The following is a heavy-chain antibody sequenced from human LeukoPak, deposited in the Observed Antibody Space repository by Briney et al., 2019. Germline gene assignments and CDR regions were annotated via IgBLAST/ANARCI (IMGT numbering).Heavy chain of an antibody. CDR2: IYHSGST. Sequence: SETLSLTCTVSGGSISSFYWSWLRQPPGKGLEWIGYIYHSGSTKYNPSLKSRVTISVDTSKNQFSLKLSSVTAADTAVYYCARDPATYYYDSSGYPAEYFQHWGQGTLVTVSS. CDR1: GGSISSFY. CDR3: ARDPATYYYDSSGYPAEYFQH. D-gene: IGHD3-22*01. J-gene: IGHJ1*01. V-gene: IGHV4-59*12.